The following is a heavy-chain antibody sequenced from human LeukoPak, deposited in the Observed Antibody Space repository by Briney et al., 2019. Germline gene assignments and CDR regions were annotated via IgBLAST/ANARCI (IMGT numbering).Heavy chain of an antibody. D-gene: IGHD3-10*01. CDR3: ARGLDQYGSGSYYNDY. J-gene: IGHJ4*02. CDR2: INHSGST. Sequence: SETLSLTCAVYGGSFSGYYWSWIRQPPGKGLEWIGEINHSGSTNYNPSLKSRVTISVDTSKNQFSLKLSSATAADTAVYYCARGLDQYGSGSYYNDYWGQGTLVTVSS. CDR1: GGSFSGYY. V-gene: IGHV4-34*01.